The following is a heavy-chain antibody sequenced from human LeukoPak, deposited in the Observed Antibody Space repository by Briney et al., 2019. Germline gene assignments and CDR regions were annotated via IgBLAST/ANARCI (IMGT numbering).Heavy chain of an antibody. J-gene: IGHJ4*02. D-gene: IGHD2-15*01. CDR1: GGTFSSYA. V-gene: IGHV7-4-1*02. CDR2: INTNTGNP. Sequence: ASVKVSCKASGGTFSSYAISWVRQAPGQGLEWMGWINTNTGNPTYAQGFTGRFVFSLDTSVSTAYLQISSLKAEDTAVYYCARASGLQVVVAEDLFDYWGQGTLVTVSS. CDR3: ARASGLQVVVAEDLFDY.